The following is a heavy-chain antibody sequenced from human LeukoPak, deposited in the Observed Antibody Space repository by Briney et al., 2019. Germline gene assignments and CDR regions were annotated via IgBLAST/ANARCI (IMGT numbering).Heavy chain of an antibody. J-gene: IGHJ4*02. CDR3: AKDADFWSGYYDY. D-gene: IGHD3-3*01. CDR2: ISGTGAST. CDR1: GSTFRGYA. Sequence: GGSLRLSCAASGSTFRGYAMSWVRQAPGKGLEWVSGISGTGASTDYADPVKGRFTTSRDNSKNTVYLQMNSLRAEDTAIYYCAKDADFWSGYYDYWGQGTPVTVSS. V-gene: IGHV3-23*01.